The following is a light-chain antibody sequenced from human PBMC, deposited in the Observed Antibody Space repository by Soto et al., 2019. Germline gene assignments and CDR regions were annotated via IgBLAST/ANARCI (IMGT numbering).Light chain of an antibody. CDR2: RAD. Sequence: QSVLTQPPSASGTPGQTGTISCSGRSYNIGSNYVYWYQQLPGTAHRLLMYRADQRPSGVPDRFSGSKSGTSASLAISGLRSEDEADYYCAAWDDTLSGLVFGGGTKLTVL. J-gene: IGLJ2*01. V-gene: IGLV1-47*01. CDR1: SYNIGSNY. CDR3: AAWDDTLSGLV.